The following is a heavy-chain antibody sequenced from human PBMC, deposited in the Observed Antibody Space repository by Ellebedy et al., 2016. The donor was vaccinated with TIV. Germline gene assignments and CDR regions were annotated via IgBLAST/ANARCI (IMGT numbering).Heavy chain of an antibody. D-gene: IGHD3-9*01. CDR3: AREQSPYYEILTGSFDY. J-gene: IGHJ4*02. V-gene: IGHV3-23*01. CDR2: ITDSGGRT. CDR1: GFTFSSYA. Sequence: PGGSLRLSCAASGFTFSSYAMRWVRQAPGKGLEWVSTITDSGGRTFYADSVKGRFTISRDNSKSTLYLEMKSLRVEDTAVYYCAREQSPYYEILTGSFDYWGQGALVTVSS.